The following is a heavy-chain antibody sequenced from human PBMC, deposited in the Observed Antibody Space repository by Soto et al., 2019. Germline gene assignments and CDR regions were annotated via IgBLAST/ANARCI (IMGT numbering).Heavy chain of an antibody. CDR2: INAYNGNT. V-gene: IGHV1-18*01. CDR1: GYSFTRYG. CDR3: AMVDVYVTPSPQDV. Sequence: QVQRVQSGAEVKNPGASVKVSCKASGYSFTRYGIGWARQAPGQGLEWMGWINAYNGNTNYAQNLQGRLTLTTDTSTTKAYMELRSLRSNDTAIYYCAMVDVYVTPSPQDVWGQGTTVTVSS. D-gene: IGHD3-16*01. J-gene: IGHJ6*02.